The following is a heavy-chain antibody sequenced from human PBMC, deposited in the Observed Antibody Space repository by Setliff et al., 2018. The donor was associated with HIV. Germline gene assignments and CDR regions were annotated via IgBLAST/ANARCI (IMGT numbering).Heavy chain of an antibody. CDR2: ISAYNGNT. CDR1: GYRFASYP. V-gene: IGHV1-18*01. J-gene: IGHJ4*02. CDR3: AGDLKYPRYGDLDY. Sequence: GASVKVSCKASGYRFASYPMNWVRQAPGQGLEWMGWISAYNGNTNYAQKLQGRVTMTTDTSTSTAYMELSSLRSDDTAVYYCAGDLKYPRYGDLDYWGQGTLVTVSS. D-gene: IGHD4-17*01.